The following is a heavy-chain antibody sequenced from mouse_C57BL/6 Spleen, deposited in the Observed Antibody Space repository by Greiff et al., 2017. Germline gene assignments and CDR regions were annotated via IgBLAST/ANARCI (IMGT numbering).Heavy chain of an antibody. CDR2: IYPGDGDT. J-gene: IGHJ4*01. CDR3: AKFPGYYAMDY. Sequence: VQGVESGPELVKPGASVKISCKASGYAFSSSWMNWVKQRPGKGLEWIGRIYPGDGDTNYNGKFKGKATLTADKSSSTAYMQLSSLTSEDSAVYFCAKFPGYYAMDYWGQGTSVTVSS. V-gene: IGHV1-82*01. CDR1: GYAFSSSW.